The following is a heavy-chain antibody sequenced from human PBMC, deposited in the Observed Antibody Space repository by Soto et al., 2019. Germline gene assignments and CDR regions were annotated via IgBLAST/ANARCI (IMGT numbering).Heavy chain of an antibody. CDR3: ARPYYCSSTSCYGLGAFDI. D-gene: IGHD2-2*01. CDR2: IIPIFGTA. J-gene: IGHJ3*02. CDR1: GGTFSSYA. V-gene: IGHV1-69*01. Sequence: QVQLVQCGAEVKKPGSSVKVSCKASGGTFSSYAISWVRQAPGQGLEWMGGIIPIFGTANYAQKFQGRVTITADESTSTAYMELSSLRSEDTAVYYCARPYYCSSTSCYGLGAFDIWGQGTMVTVSS.